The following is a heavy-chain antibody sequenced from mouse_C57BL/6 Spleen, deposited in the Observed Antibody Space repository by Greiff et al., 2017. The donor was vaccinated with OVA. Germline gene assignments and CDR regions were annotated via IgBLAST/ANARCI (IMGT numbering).Heavy chain of an antibody. CDR2: IDPSDSYT. V-gene: IGHV1-69*01. D-gene: IGHD1-1*01. CDR1: GYTFTSYW. CDR3: ARVITTVVAPGYFDV. Sequence: QVQLQQPGAELVMPGASVKLSCKASGYTFTSYWMHWVKQRPGQGLEWIGEIDPSDSYTNYNQTFKGTSTLTVDKSSSTAYMQLSSLTSEDSAVYYCARVITTVVAPGYFDVWGTGTTVTVSS. J-gene: IGHJ1*03.